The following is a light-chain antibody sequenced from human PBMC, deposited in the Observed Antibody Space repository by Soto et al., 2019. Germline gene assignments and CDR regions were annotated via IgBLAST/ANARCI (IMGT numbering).Light chain of an antibody. J-gene: IGKJ3*01. Sequence: DIQMTQSPSSLSASVGDRVTITCRASQSISSYLNWYQQKPGKAPKLLIYAASSLQSGVPSRFSGSGSGTDFTLTISSLQPEDCATYYCQQSYRTPFTFGPGTKVDIK. CDR2: AAS. CDR3: QQSYRTPFT. CDR1: QSISSY. V-gene: IGKV1-39*01.